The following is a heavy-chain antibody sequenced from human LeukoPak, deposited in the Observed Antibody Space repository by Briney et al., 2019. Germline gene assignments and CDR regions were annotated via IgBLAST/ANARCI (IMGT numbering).Heavy chain of an antibody. D-gene: IGHD5-18*01. J-gene: IGHJ5*02. CDR3: ARDGYSYGLGWFDP. Sequence: SETLSLTCTVSGGSISSYYWSWIRQPPGRGLEWIGNIYYSGSTNYNHSLKSRVTISVDTSKNQFSLRLTSVTAADTAVYFCARDGYSYGLGWFDPWGQGTPVTVSS. V-gene: IGHV4-59*01. CDR2: IYYSGST. CDR1: GGSISSYY.